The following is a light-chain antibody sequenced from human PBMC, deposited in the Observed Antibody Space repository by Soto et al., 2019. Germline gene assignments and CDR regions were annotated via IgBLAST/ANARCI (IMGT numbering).Light chain of an antibody. J-gene: IGLJ1*01. CDR1: SSDVGSYNR. V-gene: IGLV2-18*02. CDR2: EVT. Sequence: QSALTQPPSVSGSPGQSVAISCTGDSSDVGSYNRVSWYQQSPGTAPKLIIYEVTTRPSGVPDRFSGSKSGNTASLTISGLQAEDEADYYCNSYPISGTYVFGTGTKVTVL. CDR3: NSYPISGTYV.